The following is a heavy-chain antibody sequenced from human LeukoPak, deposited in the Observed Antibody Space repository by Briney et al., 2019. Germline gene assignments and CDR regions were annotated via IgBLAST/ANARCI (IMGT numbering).Heavy chain of an antibody. CDR1: GFTFSDYY. Sequence: GGSLRLSCAASGFTFSDYYMSWIRQAPGKGLEWVSYISSSGSTIYYADSVKGRFTISRDNAKNSLYLQMNSLRAEDTALYYCAKDIHPPGFAFDIWGQGTMVTVSS. D-gene: IGHD2-21*01. V-gene: IGHV3-11*01. CDR3: AKDIHPPGFAFDI. J-gene: IGHJ3*02. CDR2: ISSSGSTI.